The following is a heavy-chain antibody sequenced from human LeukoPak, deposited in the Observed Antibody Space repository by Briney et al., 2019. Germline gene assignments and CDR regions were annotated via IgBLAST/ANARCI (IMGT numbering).Heavy chain of an antibody. D-gene: IGHD3-22*01. V-gene: IGHV4-59*01. CDR3: ARLLDYDNSGDPDTFDI. CDR2: INYSGRT. Sequence: SDTLSLTCTGSGGSIASYYWSWILQSPGKRLEWIASINYSGRTKLNASLQSRVTISLDMSNNHFSLQLRSVTAADTAIYYCARLLDYDNSGDPDTFDIWGQGTMVTVFS. J-gene: IGHJ3*02. CDR1: GGSIASYY.